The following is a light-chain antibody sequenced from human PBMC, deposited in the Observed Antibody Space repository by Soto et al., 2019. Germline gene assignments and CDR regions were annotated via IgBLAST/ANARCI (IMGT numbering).Light chain of an antibody. CDR3: SSYTSSSIDYV. CDR1: SSDVGGYNY. V-gene: IGLV2-14*01. CDR2: EVS. Sequence: QSALTQPASVSGSPGQSITISCTGTSSDVGGYNYVPWYQQHPGKAPKLMIYEVSNRPSGVSNRFSGSKSGNTASLTISGLQAEDDADYYCSSYTSSSIDYVFGTGTKLTVL. J-gene: IGLJ1*01.